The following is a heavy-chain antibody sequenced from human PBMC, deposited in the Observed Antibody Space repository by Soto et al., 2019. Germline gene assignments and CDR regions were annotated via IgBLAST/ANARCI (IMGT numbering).Heavy chain of an antibody. V-gene: IGHV4-31*03. CDR3: ARGGGLPTMIVVENWFDP. J-gene: IGHJ5*02. CDR1: GGSISSGGYY. Sequence: QGPLQDSGPGLVKPSQTLSLTCTVSGGSISSGGYYLSWIRQHPGKGLEWIGYIYYSGSTYYNPSLKSRVTISVDTSKNQFSLKLSSVTAADTAVYYCARGGGLPTMIVVENWFDPWGKGTLVTVSS. CDR2: IYYSGST. D-gene: IGHD3-22*01.